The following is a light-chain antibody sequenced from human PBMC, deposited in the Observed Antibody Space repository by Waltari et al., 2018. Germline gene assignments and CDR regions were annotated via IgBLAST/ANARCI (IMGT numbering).Light chain of an antibody. CDR2: EVS. J-gene: IGLJ1*01. CDR3: SSYTTSSAPGV. Sequence: QSALTQPASVSGSPGQSITISCSGTDSDVGACDFVSWYQQHPGQAPQLIIYEVSNRPSGISHRFSASKPGNTASLTISGLQAEDEAYYYCSSYTTSSAPGVFGTGTRVTVL. CDR1: DSDVGACDF. V-gene: IGLV2-14*01.